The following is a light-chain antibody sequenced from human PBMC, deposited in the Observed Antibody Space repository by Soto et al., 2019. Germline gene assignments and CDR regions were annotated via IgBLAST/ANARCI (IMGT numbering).Light chain of an antibody. CDR2: EGS. CDR1: SSDFGSYNL. J-gene: IGLJ1*01. V-gene: IGLV2-14*02. CDR3: SSYASSTTPYV. Sequence: QSVLTQPASVSGSPGQSITISCTGTSSDFGSYNLVSWYQQHPGKAPKLMIYEGSKRPSGVSNRFSGPKSGNTASLTISGLQAEDEADYYCSSYASSTTPYVFGTGTKVTVL.